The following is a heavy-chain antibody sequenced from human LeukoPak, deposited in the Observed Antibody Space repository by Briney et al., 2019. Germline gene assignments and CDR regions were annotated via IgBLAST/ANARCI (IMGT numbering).Heavy chain of an antibody. CDR1: GYTFTSYY. Sequence: ASVKVSCKASGYTFTSYYMHWVRQAPGQGLEWMGIINPSGGSTSYAQKFQGRVTTTRDTSTSTVYMELSSLRSEDTAVYYCARASGVEMATIPNWFDPWGQGTLVTVSS. D-gene: IGHD5-24*01. CDR3: ARASGVEMATIPNWFDP. V-gene: IGHV1-46*01. J-gene: IGHJ5*02. CDR2: INPSGGST.